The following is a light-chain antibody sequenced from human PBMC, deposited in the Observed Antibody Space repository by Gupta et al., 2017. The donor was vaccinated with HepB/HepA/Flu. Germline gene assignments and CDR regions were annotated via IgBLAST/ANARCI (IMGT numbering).Light chain of an antibody. CDR3: QQYCNDWT. V-gene: IGKV1-5*03. Sequence: IQLTQSPSILSASVGDRVTITCRASQSIGKRLAWYQQKPGKAPKLLIYTASGLEGGVPSRFSGSGSGSEFTLTINSLQPDDFATYYCQQYCNDWTFGQGTKVEIK. J-gene: IGKJ1*01. CDR1: QSIGKR. CDR2: TAS.